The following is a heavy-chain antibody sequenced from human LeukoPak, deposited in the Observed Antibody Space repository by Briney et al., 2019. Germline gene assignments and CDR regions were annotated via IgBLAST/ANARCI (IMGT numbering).Heavy chain of an antibody. CDR3: ARVQGANYLSDY. V-gene: IGHV3-74*01. J-gene: IGHJ4*02. D-gene: IGHD4/OR15-4a*01. Sequence: PGGSLRLSCAASGFTFRSYWMHWVRQAPGKGLVWVSRINTDGSTTDYADSVKGRFTISRDNAKNTLYLQMNSLRAEDTAVYYCARVQGANYLSDYWGQGTLVAVSS. CDR2: INTDGSTT. CDR1: GFTFRSYW.